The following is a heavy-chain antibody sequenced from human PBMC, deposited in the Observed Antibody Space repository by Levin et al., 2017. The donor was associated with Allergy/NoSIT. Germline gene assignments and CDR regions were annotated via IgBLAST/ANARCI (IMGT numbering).Heavy chain of an antibody. J-gene: IGHJ4*02. Sequence: SQTLSLTCSVSGASIRSYYWSWIRQPPGKGLEYIGYIHFSGSTNYNPSLKSRVTISVDTSKKQFSLKLTSVTAADTAVSYCARGGVLGYCSSTNCYTGLDYWGQGTLVTVSS. CDR2: IHFSGST. CDR3: ARGGVLGYCSSTNCYTGLDY. CDR1: GASIRSYY. V-gene: IGHV4-59*01. D-gene: IGHD2-2*02.